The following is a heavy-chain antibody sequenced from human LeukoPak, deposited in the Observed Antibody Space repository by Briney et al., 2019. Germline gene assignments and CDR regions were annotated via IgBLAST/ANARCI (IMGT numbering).Heavy chain of an antibody. J-gene: IGHJ4*02. CDR1: GFTFSSYA. D-gene: IGHD3-10*01. CDR2: ISGSGGST. Sequence: GGSLRLSCAASGFTFSSYAMSWVRQAPGKGLEWVSAISGSGGSTYYADFVKGRFTISRDNSKNTLYLQMNSLRAEDTAVYYCAQTDYYGSGSSWFFDYWGQGTPVTVSS. CDR3: AQTDYYGSGSSWFFDY. V-gene: IGHV3-23*01.